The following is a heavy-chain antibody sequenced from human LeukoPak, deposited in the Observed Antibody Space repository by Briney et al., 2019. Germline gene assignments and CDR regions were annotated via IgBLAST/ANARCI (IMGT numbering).Heavy chain of an antibody. J-gene: IGHJ4*02. V-gene: IGHV4-59*01. Sequence: SETLSLTCTASGGSISSYYWSWIRQPPGKGLEWIGYIYYSGSTNYNPSLKSRVTISVDTSKNRFSLKLSSVNAADTAVYYCARVGYSSSWYFDYWGQGTLVTVSS. D-gene: IGHD6-13*01. CDR3: ARVGYSSSWYFDY. CDR1: GGSISSYY. CDR2: IYYSGST.